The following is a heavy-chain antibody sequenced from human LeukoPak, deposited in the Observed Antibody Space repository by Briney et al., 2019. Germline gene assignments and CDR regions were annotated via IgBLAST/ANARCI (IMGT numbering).Heavy chain of an antibody. J-gene: IGHJ4*02. V-gene: IGHV4-59*01. Sequence: SETLSLTCTVSGGSISSYCWSWIRQPPGKGLEWIGYIYYSGSTNYNPSLKSRVTISVDTSKNQFSLKLSSVTAADTAVYYCARVPPLPRPHSGYDYYFDYWGQGTLVTVSS. CDR1: GGSISSYC. CDR3: ARVPPLPRPHSGYDYYFDY. CDR2: IYYSGST. D-gene: IGHD5-12*01.